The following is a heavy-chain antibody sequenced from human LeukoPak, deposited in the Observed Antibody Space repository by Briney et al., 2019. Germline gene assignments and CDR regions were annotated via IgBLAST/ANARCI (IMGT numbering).Heavy chain of an antibody. CDR1: GYTFTGYY. J-gene: IGHJ4*02. Sequence: ASVKVSCKASGYTFTGYYMHWVRQAPGQGLEWMGWINPNSGGTNYAQKFQGRVTMTRDTSISTAYMELSRLRSDDMAVYYCARSVAAAGTSGRENDYWGQGTLVTVSS. CDR3: ARSVAAAGTSGRENDY. D-gene: IGHD6-13*01. CDR2: INPNSGGT. V-gene: IGHV1-2*02.